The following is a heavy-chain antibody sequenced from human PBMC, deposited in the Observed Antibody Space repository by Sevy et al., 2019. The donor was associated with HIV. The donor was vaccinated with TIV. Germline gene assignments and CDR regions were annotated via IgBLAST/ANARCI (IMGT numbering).Heavy chain of an antibody. CDR2: ISYDGSNK. D-gene: IGHD3-22*01. V-gene: IGHV3-30*18. J-gene: IGHJ4*02. CDR1: GFTFSSYG. CDR3: ANSDSSGYCSY. Sequence: GGCLRLSCAASGFTFSSYGMHCVRQAPGKGLEWVAVISYDGSNKYYADSVKGRFTISRDNSKNTLYLQMNSLPAEVTAVYYCANSDSSGYCSYWGQGTLVTVSS.